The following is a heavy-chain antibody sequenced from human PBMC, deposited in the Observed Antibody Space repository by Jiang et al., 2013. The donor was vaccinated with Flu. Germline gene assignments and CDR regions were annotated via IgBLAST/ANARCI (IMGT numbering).Heavy chain of an antibody. Sequence: GGSISSSSYYWGWIRQPQGRGWSGLGVSIIWEHLLKPSLKSRVTISVDTSKNQFSLKLSSVTAADTAVYYCARHSTQWELPRIDYWGQGTLVTVSS. CDR2: SIIWEH. CDR1: GGSISSSSYY. V-gene: IGHV4-39*01. CDR3: ARHSTQWELPRIDY. D-gene: IGHD1-26*01. J-gene: IGHJ4*02.